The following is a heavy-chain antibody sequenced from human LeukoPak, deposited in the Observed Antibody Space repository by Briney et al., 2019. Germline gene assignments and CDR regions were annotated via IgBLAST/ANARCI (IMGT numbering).Heavy chain of an antibody. CDR3: ARARYGGYADC. Sequence: GGSLRLSCAASGFTFSSYAMHWVRQAPGKGLEWVAVISYDGSNKYYADSVKGRFTISRDNSKNTLYLQMNSLRAEDTAVYYCARARYGGYADCWGQGTLVTVSS. CDR2: ISYDGSNK. V-gene: IGHV3-30*01. D-gene: IGHD5-12*01. J-gene: IGHJ4*02. CDR1: GFTFSSYA.